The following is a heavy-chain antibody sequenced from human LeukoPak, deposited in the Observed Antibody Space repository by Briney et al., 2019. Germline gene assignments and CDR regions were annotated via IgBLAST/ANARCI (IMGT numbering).Heavy chain of an antibody. CDR2: INLDGSQK. CDR1: GFTFSNYW. V-gene: IGHV3-7*01. CDR3: ARDITYYYDSSGYPYPLGYYYYGMDV. D-gene: IGHD3-22*01. Sequence: GGSLRLSCAASGFTFSNYWMAWVRQAPGKGPEWVANINLDGSQKYYVDSVKGRFTISRDNSKNTLYLQMNSLRAEDTAVYYCARDITYYYDSSGYPYPLGYYYYGMDVWGQGTTVTVSS. J-gene: IGHJ6*02.